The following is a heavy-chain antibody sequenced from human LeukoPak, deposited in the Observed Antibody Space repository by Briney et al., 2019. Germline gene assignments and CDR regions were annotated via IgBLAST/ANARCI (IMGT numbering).Heavy chain of an antibody. V-gene: IGHV3-11*01. J-gene: IGHJ4*02. Sequence: PGGSLRLSCAASGFTFNDYYMSWIRQAPGKGLEWVSYISDSGRIIYYADSVKGQFTISRDNAKNSLYLQMSSLRAEDTAVYYCARKVNGIFDYWGQGTLVTVSS. CDR1: GFTFNDYY. CDR3: ARKVNGIFDY. CDR2: ISDSGRII. D-gene: IGHD1-26*01.